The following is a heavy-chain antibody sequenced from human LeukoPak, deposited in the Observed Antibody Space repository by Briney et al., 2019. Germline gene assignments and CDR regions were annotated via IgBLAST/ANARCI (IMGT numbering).Heavy chain of an antibody. J-gene: IGHJ3*02. D-gene: IGHD6-13*01. Sequence: RAGGSLRLSCAASGFTFSSYWMHWVRQAPGKGLVWVSRINSDGSSTSYADSVKGRFTISRDNAKNSLYLQMNSLRAEDRAVYYCAREAAGGTKGVSGTFDIWGQGTMVTVSS. CDR1: GFTFSSYW. V-gene: IGHV3-74*01. CDR2: INSDGSST. CDR3: AREAAGGTKGVSGTFDI.